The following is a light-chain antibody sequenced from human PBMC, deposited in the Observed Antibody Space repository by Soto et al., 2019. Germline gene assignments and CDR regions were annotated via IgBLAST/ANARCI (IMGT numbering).Light chain of an antibody. CDR1: SSDVGAYND. CDR3: SSHTSSSTVV. J-gene: IGLJ2*01. V-gene: IGLV2-14*01. CDR2: DVS. Sequence: QSALTQPASVSGSPGQSITISCTGSSSDVGAYNDVSWYQQHPGKAPKFLIYDVSKRPSGVSNRFSGSKSGNSASLTISGLQAEDEADYYCSSHTSSSTVVFGGGTQLTVL.